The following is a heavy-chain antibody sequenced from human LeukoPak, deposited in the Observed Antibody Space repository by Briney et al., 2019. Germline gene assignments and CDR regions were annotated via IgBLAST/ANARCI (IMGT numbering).Heavy chain of an antibody. V-gene: IGHV4-59*01. CDR3: ARDDYRGVTNFDP. Sequence: PSETLSLTCTASGGSISPYFWSWIRQPPGKGLEWIGYIAYSGSTNYNPSLKSRITISVDTSKNQFSLRLTSVTAADTAVYYCARDDYRGVTNFDPWGQGTLVTVSS. J-gene: IGHJ5*02. CDR2: IAYSGST. CDR1: GGSISPYF. D-gene: IGHD3-10*01.